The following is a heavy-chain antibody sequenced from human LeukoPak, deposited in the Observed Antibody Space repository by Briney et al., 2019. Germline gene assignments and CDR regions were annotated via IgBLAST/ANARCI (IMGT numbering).Heavy chain of an antibody. J-gene: IGHJ4*02. V-gene: IGHV3-23*01. CDR2: ISGSGGST. CDR1: GFTFSSYA. D-gene: IGHD2-2*01. Sequence: GGSLRLSCAASGFTFSSYAMSWVRQAPGKGLEWVSAISGSGGSTYYADSVKGRLTISRDNSKNTLYLQMNSLRAEDTAVYYCARSIPRSTSCYDYWGQGTLVTVSS. CDR3: ARSIPRSTSCYDY.